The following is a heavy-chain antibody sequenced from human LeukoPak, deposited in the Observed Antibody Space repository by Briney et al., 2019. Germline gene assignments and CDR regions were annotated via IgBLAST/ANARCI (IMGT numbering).Heavy chain of an antibody. D-gene: IGHD3-9*01. Sequence: ASGKVSCKASGYTFTRYDISGVRRATGDGLEWMGWMNPNSGNTGFAQKFQGRVTMTRNTSTSTAYMELSSLRSEDTAVYYCARETLHYDILTAYYFYGVDVWGQGTTVTVSS. CDR1: GYTFTRYD. CDR3: ARETLHYDILTAYYFYGVDV. CDR2: MNPNSGNT. V-gene: IGHV1-8*01. J-gene: IGHJ6*02.